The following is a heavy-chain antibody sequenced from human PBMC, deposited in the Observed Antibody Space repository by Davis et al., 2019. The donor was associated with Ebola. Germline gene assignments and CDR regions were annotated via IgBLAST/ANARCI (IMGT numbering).Heavy chain of an antibody. Sequence: AASVNVSCKASGGTFSSYAISWVRQAPGQGLEWMGRIIPILGIANYAQKLQGRVTMTTDTSTSTAYMELRSLRSDDTAVYYCAREAPYSSSWYNWFDPWGQGTLVTVSS. CDR3: AREAPYSSSWYNWFDP. V-gene: IGHV1-69*04. D-gene: IGHD6-13*01. CDR1: GGTFSSYA. J-gene: IGHJ5*02. CDR2: IIPILGIA.